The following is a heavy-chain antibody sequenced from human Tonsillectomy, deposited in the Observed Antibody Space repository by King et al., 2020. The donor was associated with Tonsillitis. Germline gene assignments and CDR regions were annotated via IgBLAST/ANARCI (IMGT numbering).Heavy chain of an antibody. CDR1: GYSFTGYS. D-gene: IGHD2-8*02. V-gene: IGHV1-2*06. Sequence: LVESGAEVKKPGASVKVSCQASGYSFTGYSIHWVRQAPGQGLDWMGRINPDSGAADYALRFEDRVTMTTDTSFRTAYLELSRLRSDDTATYFCARDTGGWRSFDYWGQGTLVTVSS. CDR2: INPDSGAA. J-gene: IGHJ4*02. CDR3: ARDTGGWRSFDY.